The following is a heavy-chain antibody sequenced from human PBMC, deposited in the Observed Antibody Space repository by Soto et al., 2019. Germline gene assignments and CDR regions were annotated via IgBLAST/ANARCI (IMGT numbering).Heavy chain of an antibody. J-gene: IGHJ4*02. CDR2: ISYSGTT. Sequence: QVQLQESGPGLVTPSETLSLTCAVSGDSLSGTYWWSWVRQAPGGGLQWIGEISYSGTTHYDPSLMSRVTISMDKSRREFSLTLVSVTDAGAASYYCARHVLVTGTRGFGFWGQGILVTVSS. V-gene: IGHV4-4*02. CDR1: GDSLSGTYW. D-gene: IGHD6-19*01. CDR3: ARHVLVTGTRGFGF.